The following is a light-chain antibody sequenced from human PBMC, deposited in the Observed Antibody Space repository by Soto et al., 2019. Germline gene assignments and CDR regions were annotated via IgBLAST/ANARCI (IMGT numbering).Light chain of an antibody. Sequence: EIVMTQSPATLSVSPGERATLSCRASQSVGSNLAWYQQKPGQAPRLLISGASTRATGIPARFSGSGSGTEFTLTISSLQSEDFAVYYCQQYNNWPNTFGGGTRVEIK. V-gene: IGKV3D-15*01. CDR2: GAS. CDR1: QSVGSN. CDR3: QQYNNWPNT. J-gene: IGKJ4*01.